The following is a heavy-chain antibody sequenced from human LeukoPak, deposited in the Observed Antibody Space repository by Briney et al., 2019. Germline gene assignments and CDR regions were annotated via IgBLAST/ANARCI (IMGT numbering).Heavy chain of an antibody. CDR1: GFTFSSYS. CDR2: ISSSSSTT. V-gene: IGHV3-48*01. D-gene: IGHD2-2*01. CDR3: AREYCSSTSCLYDY. J-gene: IGHJ4*02. Sequence: GGSLRLSCAASGFTFSSYSMNWVRQAAGKGLEWVSYISSSSSTTCYADSVKGRFTISRDKAKNSLYLQMNSLRAEDTALYYCAREYCSSTSCLYDYWGQGTLVTVSS.